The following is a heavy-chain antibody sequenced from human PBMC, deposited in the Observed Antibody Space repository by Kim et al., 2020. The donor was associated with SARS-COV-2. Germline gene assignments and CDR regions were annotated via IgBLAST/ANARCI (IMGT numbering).Heavy chain of an antibody. J-gene: IGHJ5*02. Sequence: ADPEKGRFPISRDDSKNTLFLQITSLRAEDTAVYYCAKETLLPGRFDPWGQGTLVTVSS. V-gene: IGHV3-23*01. D-gene: IGHD2-15*01. CDR3: AKETLLPGRFDP.